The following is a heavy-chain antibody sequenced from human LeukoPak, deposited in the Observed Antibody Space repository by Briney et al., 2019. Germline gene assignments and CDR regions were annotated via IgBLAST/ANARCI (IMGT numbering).Heavy chain of an antibody. D-gene: IGHD6-13*01. Sequence: GGSLRLSCAASGFTVSSNYMSWVRQAPGKGPEWVSVIYSGGSTYYSDSVKGRFTISRDNSKNTLYLQMNSLRAEDTAVYYCAREIAAAGNFDYWGQGTLVTVSS. CDR2: IYSGGST. CDR1: GFTVSSNY. CDR3: AREIAAAGNFDY. J-gene: IGHJ4*02. V-gene: IGHV3-66*01.